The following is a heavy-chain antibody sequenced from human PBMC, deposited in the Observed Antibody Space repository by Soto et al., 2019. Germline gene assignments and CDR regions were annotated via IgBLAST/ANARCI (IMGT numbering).Heavy chain of an antibody. D-gene: IGHD2-15*01. J-gene: IGHJ6*02. Sequence: QVQLVQSGAEVKKPGASVKVSCKASGYTFTGYYMHWVRQAPGQGLEWMGWINPNSGGTNYAQKFQGGVTITADESTSTAYMELSSLGSEDTAVYYCASRYCSGGSCYSEYYYYGMDVWGQGTTVTVSS. CDR1: GYTFTGYY. CDR3: ASRYCSGGSCYSEYYYYGMDV. V-gene: IGHV1-2*02. CDR2: INPNSGGT.